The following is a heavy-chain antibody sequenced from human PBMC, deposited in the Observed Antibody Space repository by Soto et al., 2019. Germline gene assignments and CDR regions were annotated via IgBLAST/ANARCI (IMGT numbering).Heavy chain of an antibody. J-gene: IGHJ4*02. CDR1: GFTFNNFA. D-gene: IGHD3-9*01. Sequence: EVHLLGSGGDLVKPGGSLRLSCEVSGFTFNNFAMSWVRQSPGKGLEWVSTISSDGDLRHYAESVKGRFTISRDNSKSSLFLQMNSLRAEDTALHFCAKVRQRFLDILTGATNFDSWGQGTLVTVSS. V-gene: IGHV3-23*01. CDR3: AKVRQRFLDILTGATNFDS. CDR2: ISSDGDLR.